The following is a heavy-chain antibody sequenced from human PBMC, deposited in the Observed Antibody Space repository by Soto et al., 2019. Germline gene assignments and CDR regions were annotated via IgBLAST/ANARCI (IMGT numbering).Heavy chain of an antibody. V-gene: IGHV2-5*02. Sequence: QITLNESGPTQVKPRQTLTLTCTFSGFSLTTSGVGVGWIRQSPGKAPEWLALIYWDDDKRYSPSLKSRLTITNYTSKNHVVMTMSDLEPADTATYYCAHRVLRTVFGLVTTTAIYFDFWGQGTPVAVSS. CDR3: AHRVLRTVFGLVTTTAIYFDF. CDR1: GFSLTTSGVG. CDR2: IYWDDDK. J-gene: IGHJ4*02. D-gene: IGHD3-3*01.